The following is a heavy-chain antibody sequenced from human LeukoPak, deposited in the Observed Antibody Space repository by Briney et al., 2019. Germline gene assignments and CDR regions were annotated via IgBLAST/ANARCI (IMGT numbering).Heavy chain of an antibody. CDR2: ISTSGSTV. Sequence: GGSLRLSCAASGFTFSSYEMNWVRQAPGKGLEWVSYISTSGSTVLYADPVKGRVTISRDNAKDSLYLQMTSLRDEDTAVYYCARVSGSYYFDYWGQGTLVTVSP. CDR3: ARVSGSYYFDY. CDR1: GFTFSSYE. D-gene: IGHD3-10*01. J-gene: IGHJ4*02. V-gene: IGHV3-48*02.